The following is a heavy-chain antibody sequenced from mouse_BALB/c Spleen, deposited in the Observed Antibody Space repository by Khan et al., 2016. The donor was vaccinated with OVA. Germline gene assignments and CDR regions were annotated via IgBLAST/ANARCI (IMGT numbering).Heavy chain of an antibody. D-gene: IGHD2-1*01. Sequence: QIQLVQSGPELKKPGETVKISCKASGYTFTNYGMTWVKQAPGKGLKWMGWINTYTGEPTYADDFKGRFAFSLETSATTASLQISNLKNEDTATYFCARVGNYWYFDVWGAGTTVTVSS. CDR1: GYTFTNYG. V-gene: IGHV9-3-1*01. CDR3: ARVGNYWYFDV. CDR2: INTYTGEP. J-gene: IGHJ1*01.